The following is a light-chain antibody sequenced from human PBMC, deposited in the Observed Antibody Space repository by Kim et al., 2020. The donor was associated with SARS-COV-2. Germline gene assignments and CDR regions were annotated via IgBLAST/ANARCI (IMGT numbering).Light chain of an antibody. CDR2: EVS. CDR1: SSDVGSYNY. Sequence: QSVTIPGTGTSSDVGSYNYVSWYQQHPGKAPKLMIYEVSKRPSGVPDRFSGSKSGNTASLTVSGLQAEDEADYYCSSYAGSNNYVFGTGTKVTVL. CDR3: SSYAGSNNYV. J-gene: IGLJ1*01. V-gene: IGLV2-8*01.